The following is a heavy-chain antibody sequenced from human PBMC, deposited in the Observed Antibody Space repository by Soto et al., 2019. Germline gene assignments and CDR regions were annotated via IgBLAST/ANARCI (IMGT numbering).Heavy chain of an antibody. CDR3: AKNNTSSIDF. V-gene: IGHV1-18*01. J-gene: IGHJ4*02. CDR2: ISVYNSYA. D-gene: IGHD6-13*01. Sequence: QVELVQSGAEMRRPGASVKVSCQTSGYDFTYYGITWVRQAPGQGLEWMGWISVYNSYAHSAQKFRGRVIMTTESTAKTAFLELTDLRSDDTAVYYGAKNNTSSIDFWGQGTLVTGSS. CDR1: GYDFTYYG.